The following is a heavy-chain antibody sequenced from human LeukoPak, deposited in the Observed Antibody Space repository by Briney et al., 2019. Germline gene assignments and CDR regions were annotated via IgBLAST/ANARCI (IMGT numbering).Heavy chain of an antibody. V-gene: IGHV1-69*13. Sequence: SVKVSCKESGGTFSSYAISWVRQAHGEGLEWMGGIIPTFGTANYAQKFQGRVTITAEESTSPAYMELSSLRSEDTAVYYCARDRYSYGHSGSNWFDPWGQGTLVTVSA. CDR1: GGTFSSYA. CDR2: IIPTFGTA. J-gene: IGHJ5*02. D-gene: IGHD5-18*01. CDR3: ARDRYSYGHSGSNWFDP.